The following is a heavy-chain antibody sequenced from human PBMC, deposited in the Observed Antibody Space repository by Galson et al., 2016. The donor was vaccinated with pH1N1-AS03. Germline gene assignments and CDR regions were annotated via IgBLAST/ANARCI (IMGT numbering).Heavy chain of an antibody. D-gene: IGHD5-24*01. CDR1: GYSFTTFD. Sequence: SVKVSCKASGYSFTTFDIKWVRQATGQGLEWMGWMNPNSGEAGYAQKFQGRVTLTRDTSITTAYLELCSLRSDDTAVYYCARVMANNWFDSWGQGTLVTVSS. J-gene: IGHJ5*01. CDR2: MNPNSGEA. V-gene: IGHV1-8*01. CDR3: ARVMANNWFDS.